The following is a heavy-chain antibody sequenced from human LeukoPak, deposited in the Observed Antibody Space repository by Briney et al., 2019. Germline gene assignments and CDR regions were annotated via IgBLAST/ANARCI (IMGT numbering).Heavy chain of an antibody. CDR3: ARNHSGATGTPGGWFDS. V-gene: IGHV4-39*01. D-gene: IGHD3-16*01. Sequence: SETLSLTCSVSGGSISDTRDYWGWIRQPPGKRLDWIGSIYYSGSTHYNPSLRSRVSMSIDTSKRQFSLKLASVTAADTGLYYCARNHSGATGTPGGWFDSWGQGTLVIVSS. CDR2: IYYSGST. J-gene: IGHJ5*01. CDR1: GGSISDTRDY.